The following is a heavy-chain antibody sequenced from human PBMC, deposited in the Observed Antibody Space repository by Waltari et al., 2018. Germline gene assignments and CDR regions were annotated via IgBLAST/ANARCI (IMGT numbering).Heavy chain of an antibody. CDR1: GFTFTSSA. D-gene: IGHD2-2*01. V-gene: IGHV1-58*01. Sequence: QMQLVQAGPEVKKPGTSVKVCCKASGFTFTSSAVQWVRQARGQRLEWIGWIIVGSGNTNYAQKFQERVTITRDMSTSTAYMELSSLRSEDTAVYYCARVPGVPAAIKVWGQGTMVTVSS. J-gene: IGHJ3*01. CDR2: IIVGSGNT. CDR3: ARVPGVPAAIKV.